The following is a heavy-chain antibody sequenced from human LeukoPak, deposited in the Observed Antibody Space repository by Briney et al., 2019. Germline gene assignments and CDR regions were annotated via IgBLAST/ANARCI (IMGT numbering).Heavy chain of an antibody. V-gene: IGHV4-59*01. CDR2: IYYSGST. Sequence: SETLSLTCTVSGGSISSYYWSWIRQPPGKGLEWVGYIYYSGSTNYNPSLKSRVTISVDTSKNQFSLELSSVTAADTAVYYCARAQQSPYYDFWSGYPDYYYYGMDVWGQGTTVTVSS. J-gene: IGHJ6*02. D-gene: IGHD3-3*01. CDR3: ARAQQSPYYDFWSGYPDYYYYGMDV. CDR1: GGSISSYY.